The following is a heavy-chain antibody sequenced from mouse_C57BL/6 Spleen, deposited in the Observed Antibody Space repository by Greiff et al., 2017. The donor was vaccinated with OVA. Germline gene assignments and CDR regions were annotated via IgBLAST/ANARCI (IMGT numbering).Heavy chain of an antibody. CDR3: AIRGRTGSFDY. D-gene: IGHD4-1*01. J-gene: IGHJ2*01. CDR1: GYTFTSYG. V-gene: IGHV1-81*01. CDR2: IYPRSGNT. Sequence: VQLVESGAELARPGASVKLSCKASGYTFTSYGISWVKQRTGQGLEWIGEIYPRSGNTYYNEKFKGKATLTADKSSSTAYMELRSLTSEDSAVYFCAIRGRTGSFDYWGQGATLTVSS.